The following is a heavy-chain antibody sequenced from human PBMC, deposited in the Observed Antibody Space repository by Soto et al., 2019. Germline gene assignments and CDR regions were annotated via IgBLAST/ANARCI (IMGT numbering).Heavy chain of an antibody. J-gene: IGHJ6*02. D-gene: IGHD5-18*01. Sequence: GESPNISCKGSGYSLTSYWIGWVRQMPGKGLEWMGVIYPGDSEITYSPSLQGQVTISVDKSSSTAYLQWSSLKASDTATYYCASDTARTYYYYAMDVWGQGTTVTVSS. CDR1: GYSLTSYW. V-gene: IGHV5-51*01. CDR3: ASDTARTYYYYAMDV. CDR2: IYPGDSEI.